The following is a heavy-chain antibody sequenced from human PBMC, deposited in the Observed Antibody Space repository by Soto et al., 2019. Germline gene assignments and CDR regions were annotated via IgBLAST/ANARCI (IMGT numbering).Heavy chain of an antibody. CDR3: ARPLSSSSWYSGGAFDI. D-gene: IGHD6-13*01. V-gene: IGHV3-74*01. Sequence: PGGSLRLSCAASGFTFSSYWMHWVRQATGKGLVWVSRINSDGSSTSYADSVKGRFTISRDNAKNTLYLQMNSLRAEDTAVYYCARPLSSSSWYSGGAFDIWGQGTMVTVSS. CDR2: INSDGSST. J-gene: IGHJ3*02. CDR1: GFTFSSYW.